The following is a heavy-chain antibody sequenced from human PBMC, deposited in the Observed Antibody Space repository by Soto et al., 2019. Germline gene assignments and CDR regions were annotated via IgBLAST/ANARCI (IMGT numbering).Heavy chain of an antibody. J-gene: IGHJ4*02. CDR2: TIDSGGRS. V-gene: IGHV3-23*01. CDR1: GFTFSSHA. Sequence: GGSLRLSCAASGFTFSSHAMSWVRQAPGKGLEWVSSTIDSGGRSYHADSVRGRFTISRDNSKNTLYLQMNSLRADDTAIYYCAKDKMEQWLVGGYYDYWGQGAPVTVSS. D-gene: IGHD6-19*01. CDR3: AKDKMEQWLVGGYYDY.